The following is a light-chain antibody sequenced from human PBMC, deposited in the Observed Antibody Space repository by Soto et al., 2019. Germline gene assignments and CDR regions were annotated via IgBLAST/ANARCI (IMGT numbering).Light chain of an antibody. CDR3: QQTNSFPIT. Sequence: DIQMTQSPSSVSASVGDRVTITCRATQCISDWLASYQQKPGKAPKLLIYAASSLQSGVPSRFSGSGSGTDFTLTTSSLQPEDFATYYCQQTNSFPITFGQGTRLEIK. CDR1: QCISDW. CDR2: AAS. V-gene: IGKV1-12*01. J-gene: IGKJ5*01.